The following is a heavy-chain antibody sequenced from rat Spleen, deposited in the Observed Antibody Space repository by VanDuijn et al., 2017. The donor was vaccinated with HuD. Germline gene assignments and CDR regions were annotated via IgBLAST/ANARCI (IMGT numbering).Heavy chain of an antibody. Sequence: EVQLVESGGGLVQPGRSLKLSCAASGFIFSDYNMAWVRQAPKKGLEWVATISPSGGSSHYRDSVKGRFTISRDNAKSTLYLQMDSLRSEDTATYYCARGRYNSYFDYWGQGVMVTVSS. CDR2: ISPSGGSS. V-gene: IGHV5S10*01. CDR3: ARGRYNSYFDY. D-gene: IGHD1-5*01. CDR1: GFIFSDYN. J-gene: IGHJ2*01.